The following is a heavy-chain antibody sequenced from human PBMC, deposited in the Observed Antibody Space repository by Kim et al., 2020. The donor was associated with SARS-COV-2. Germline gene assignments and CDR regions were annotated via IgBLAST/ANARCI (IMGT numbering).Heavy chain of an antibody. V-gene: IGHV4-59*13. CDR3: AGTETTWARFNY. Sequence: SETLSLTCTVSGGSISSYYWSWIRQPPGKGLDWIGFIYHTGSTTYNPSLKSRVTISIDTSNTQFSLKLNSVTAADTAVYYCAGTETTWARFNYWGQGTLVTVSS. D-gene: IGHD1-26*01. CDR1: GGSISSYY. J-gene: IGHJ4*02. CDR2: IYHTGST.